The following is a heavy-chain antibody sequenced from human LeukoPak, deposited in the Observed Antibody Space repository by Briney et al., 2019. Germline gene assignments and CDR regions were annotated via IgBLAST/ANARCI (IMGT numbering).Heavy chain of an antibody. Sequence: GGSLRLSCAASGFDFSTYAINWVRQAPGKGLEWVSSISTMSNYIFYGDSVKGRFTISRDNAKNSVYLQMNSLRPEDTAVYYCSRDRLGGFDLWGQGTLVTVSS. CDR2: ISTMSNYI. D-gene: IGHD2-15*01. CDR1: GFDFSTYA. CDR3: SRDRLGGFDL. J-gene: IGHJ4*02. V-gene: IGHV3-21*01.